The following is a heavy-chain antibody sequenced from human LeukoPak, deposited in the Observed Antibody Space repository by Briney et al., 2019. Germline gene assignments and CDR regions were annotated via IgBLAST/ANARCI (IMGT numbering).Heavy chain of an antibody. V-gene: IGHV1-69*13. D-gene: IGHD6-19*01. J-gene: IGHJ4*02. Sequence: ASVKVSCKASEYTFTAYYIHWVRQAPGQGLEWMGGIVPIFGAANYAQKFQGRVTITADESTSTAYMELSSLRSEDTAVYYCARYYSGWYYFDYWGQGTLVTVSS. CDR3: ARYYSGWYYFDY. CDR1: EYTFTAYY. CDR2: IVPIFGAA.